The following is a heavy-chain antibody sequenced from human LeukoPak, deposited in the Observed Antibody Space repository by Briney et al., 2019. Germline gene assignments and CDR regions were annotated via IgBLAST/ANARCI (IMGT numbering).Heavy chain of an antibody. D-gene: IGHD4-23*01. CDR2: ISSSSSTI. V-gene: IGHV3-48*02. Sequence: PGGSLRLSCAASGFIFSRYSMNWVRQAPGKGLEWVPYISSSSSTIYYADSVKGRFTISRDNAKNSLYLQMNSLRDEDTAVYYCAREDYGGNSFDYWGQGTLVTVSS. CDR1: GFIFSRYS. J-gene: IGHJ4*02. CDR3: AREDYGGNSFDY.